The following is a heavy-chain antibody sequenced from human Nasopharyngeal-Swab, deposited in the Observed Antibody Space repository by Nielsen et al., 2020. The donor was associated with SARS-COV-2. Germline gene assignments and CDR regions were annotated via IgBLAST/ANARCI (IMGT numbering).Heavy chain of an antibody. CDR3: AKDSMDTAMVYDYYYYYMDV. Sequence: GESLKISCAASGFTFSSYGIHWVRQAPGKGLEWVAFIRYDGSNKYYADSVKGRFTISRDNSKNTLYLQMNSLRAEDTAVYYCAKDSMDTAMVYDYYYYYMDVWGKGTTVTVSS. V-gene: IGHV3-30*02. J-gene: IGHJ6*03. D-gene: IGHD5-18*01. CDR1: GFTFSSYG. CDR2: IRYDGSNK.